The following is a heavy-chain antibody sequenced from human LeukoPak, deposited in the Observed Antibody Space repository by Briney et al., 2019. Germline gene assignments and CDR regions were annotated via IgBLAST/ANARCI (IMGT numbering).Heavy chain of an antibody. CDR2: IDSSSYNI. J-gene: IGHJ4*02. CDR3: ARDGSDYGADY. Sequence: PGGSLRLSCAASGFTFSIYSMNWVRQAPGKGLEWVSSIDSSSYNIYYADSVKGRFTISRDNAKNSLYLQMNSLRAEDTAVYYCARDGSDYGADYWGQGTLVTVSS. V-gene: IGHV3-21*01. D-gene: IGHD4-17*01. CDR1: GFTFSIYS.